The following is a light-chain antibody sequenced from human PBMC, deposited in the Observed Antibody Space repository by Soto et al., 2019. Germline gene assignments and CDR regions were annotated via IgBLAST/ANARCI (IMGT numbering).Light chain of an antibody. CDR3: QAWDSSTAVV. J-gene: IGLJ2*01. Sequence: YELTQPPSVSVSPGQTASITCSGDKLGNKYACWYQQKPGQSPVLVIYQDNKRPSGIPERFSGSNSGNTATLTISGTQAMDEADYYCQAWDSSTAVVFGGGTKVTVL. CDR2: QDN. V-gene: IGLV3-1*01. CDR1: KLGNKY.